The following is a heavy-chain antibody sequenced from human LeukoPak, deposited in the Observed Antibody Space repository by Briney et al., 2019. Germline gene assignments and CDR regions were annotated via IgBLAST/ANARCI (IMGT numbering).Heavy chain of an antibody. Sequence: GGSLRLSCAASGFTFSASSMHWVRQAPGKGLEWVALISDDGSNESFADSVKGRFTISRDNSKNTLYLQMNSLRADDTAVYYCARDHQVSYFDYWGQGTLVTVS. CDR2: ISDDGSNE. V-gene: IGHV3-30*04. J-gene: IGHJ4*02. CDR1: GFTFSASS. D-gene: IGHD6-6*01. CDR3: ARDHQVSYFDY.